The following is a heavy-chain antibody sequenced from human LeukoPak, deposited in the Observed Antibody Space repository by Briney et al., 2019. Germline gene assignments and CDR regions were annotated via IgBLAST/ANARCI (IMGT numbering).Heavy chain of an antibody. CDR3: ARRGRRFGELLYPFDY. J-gene: IGHJ4*02. Sequence: SETLSLTCTVSGGSISSSSYYWGWIRQPPGKGLEWIGSIYYSGSTYYNPSLKSRVTISVDTSKNQFSLNLNSVTAADTAVYYCARRGRRFGELLYPFDYWGQGTLVTVSS. D-gene: IGHD3-10*01. CDR2: IYYSGST. CDR1: GGSISSSSYY. V-gene: IGHV4-39*07.